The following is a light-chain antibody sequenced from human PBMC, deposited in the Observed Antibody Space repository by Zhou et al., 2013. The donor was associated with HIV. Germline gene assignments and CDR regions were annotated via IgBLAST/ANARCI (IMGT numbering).Light chain of an antibody. CDR3: QQSSSTPWT. CDR1: HGIMDR. V-gene: IGKV1-27*01. J-gene: IGKJ1*01. CDR2: GAS. Sequence: DIQMTQSPSSLSGSVGDRVTITCRASHGIMDRLAWYQHKPGKPPKLLIYGASILQSGVPSRFSGSGSGTDFTLTISSLQPEDFATYYCQQSSSTPWTFGQGTKVEIK.